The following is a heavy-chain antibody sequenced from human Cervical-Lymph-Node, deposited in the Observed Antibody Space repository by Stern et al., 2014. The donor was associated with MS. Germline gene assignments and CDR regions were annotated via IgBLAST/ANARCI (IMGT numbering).Heavy chain of an antibody. J-gene: IGHJ5*02. CDR1: GFSITDSY. Sequence: DQLVESGGGLVKPGGSLRLSCAASGFSITDSYMSWVRQTPGKGLEWVSLISDTGTTIYYTDSVKGRFTVSRDNAKNSLFLQMTSLRAEDTAVYYCTRDASVDGSSQLDPWGQGTLVTVSS. D-gene: IGHD6-6*01. CDR3: TRDASVDGSSQLDP. CDR2: ISDTGTTI. V-gene: IGHV3-11*01.